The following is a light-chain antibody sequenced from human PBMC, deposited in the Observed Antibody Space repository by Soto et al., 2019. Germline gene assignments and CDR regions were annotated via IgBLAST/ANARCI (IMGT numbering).Light chain of an antibody. CDR1: SSDVGAYNY. Sequence: QSVLTQPASVSGSPGQSITISCTGTSSDVGAYNYVSWYQQYLGKAPKLMIYEVSNRPSGISNRFSGSKSGNTASLTISGLQGEDEADYYCSSYTSSSTWVFGGGTKVTVL. V-gene: IGLV2-14*01. J-gene: IGLJ3*02. CDR3: SSYTSSSTWV. CDR2: EVS.